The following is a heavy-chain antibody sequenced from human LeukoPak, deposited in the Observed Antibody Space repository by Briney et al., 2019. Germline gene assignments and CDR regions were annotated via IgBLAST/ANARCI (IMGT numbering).Heavy chain of an antibody. J-gene: IGHJ6*02. CDR3: AYYDFWSGYYTGANGMDV. CDR2: IIPILGIA. V-gene: IGHV1-69*04. D-gene: IGHD3-3*01. CDR1: GGTFSSYA. Sequence: SVKVSCKASGGTFSSYAISWVRQAPGQGLEWMGRIIPILGIANYAQKFQGRVTMTRNTSISTAYMELSSLRSEDTAVYYCAYYDFWSGYYTGANGMDVWGQGTTVTVSS.